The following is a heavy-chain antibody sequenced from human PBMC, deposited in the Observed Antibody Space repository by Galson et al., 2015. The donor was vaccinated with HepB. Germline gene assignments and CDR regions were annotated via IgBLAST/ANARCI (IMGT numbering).Heavy chain of an antibody. V-gene: IGHV3-30-3*01. Sequence: SLRLSGAASGFTFSSYAMHWVRQAPGKGLEWVAVISYDGSNKYYADSVKGRFTIPRDNSKNTLYLQMNSLRAEDTAVYYCASLHRPACGGDCYRPVDYWGQGTLVTVSS. J-gene: IGHJ4*02. CDR2: ISYDGSNK. D-gene: IGHD2-21*01. CDR3: ASLHRPACGGDCYRPVDY. CDR1: GFTFSSYA.